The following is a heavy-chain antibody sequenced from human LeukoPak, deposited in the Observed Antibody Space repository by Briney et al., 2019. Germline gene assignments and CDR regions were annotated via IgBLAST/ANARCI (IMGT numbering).Heavy chain of an antibody. CDR2: INPNSGGT. Sequence: PGASVKVSCKASGYTFTGYYMHWVRQAPGQGLEWMGWINPNSGGTNYAQKFQGRVTMTRDTSISTAYMELSRLRSDDTAVYYCARVRFEGSSTSCYSYWGQGTLVTVSS. CDR3: ARVRFEGSSTSCYSY. D-gene: IGHD2-2*02. J-gene: IGHJ4*02. CDR1: GYTFTGYY. V-gene: IGHV1-2*02.